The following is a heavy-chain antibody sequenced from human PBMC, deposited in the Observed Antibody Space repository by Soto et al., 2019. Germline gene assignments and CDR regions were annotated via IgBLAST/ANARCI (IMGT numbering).Heavy chain of an antibody. CDR1: GGSISSYY. CDR3: ARVGRLYYYGMDV. Sequence: SETLSLTCTVSGGSISSYYWSWIRQPPGKGLEWIGYIYYSGSTNYNPSLKSRVTISVDTSKNRFSLKLSSVTAADTAVYYCARVGRLYYYGMDVWGQGTTVTVSS. CDR2: IYYSGST. V-gene: IGHV4-59*01. J-gene: IGHJ6*02.